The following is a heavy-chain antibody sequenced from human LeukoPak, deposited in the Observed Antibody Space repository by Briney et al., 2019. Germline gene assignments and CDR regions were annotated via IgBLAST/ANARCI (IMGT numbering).Heavy chain of an antibody. CDR1: GFTFSSYS. V-gene: IGHV3-48*04. Sequence: GGSLRLSCAASGFTFSSYSMNWVRQAPGKGLEWVSYISSSSTIYYADSVKGRFTISRDNAKNSLYLQMNSLRAEDTAVYYCARDTGIKGYYDFWSGYREYYFDYWGQGTLVTVSS. CDR2: ISSSSTI. J-gene: IGHJ4*02. D-gene: IGHD3-3*01. CDR3: ARDTGIKGYYDFWSGYREYYFDY.